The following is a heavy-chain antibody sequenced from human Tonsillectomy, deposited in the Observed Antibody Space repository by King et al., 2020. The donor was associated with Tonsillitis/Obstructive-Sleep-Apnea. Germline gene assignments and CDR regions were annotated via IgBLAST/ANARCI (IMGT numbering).Heavy chain of an antibody. V-gene: IGHV5-10-1*03. CDR3: ARLRGTVLVPAGMDG. J-gene: IGHJ6*02. Sequence: QLVQSGAEVKKPGASLRISCKGSGYRFTTYWISWVRQMPGKGLEWMGRIDPADSYTNYIPSFQGHVTISADKSISTAYLQWSSLKASDTAMYYCARLRGTVLVPAGMDGGGQGTTVTVSS. CDR2: IDPADSYT. CDR1: GYRFTTYW. D-gene: IGHD1-1*01.